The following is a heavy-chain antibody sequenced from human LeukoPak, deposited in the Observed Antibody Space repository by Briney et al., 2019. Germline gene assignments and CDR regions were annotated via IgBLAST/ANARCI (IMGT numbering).Heavy chain of an antibody. V-gene: IGHV3-23*01. CDR1: GFTFSSYA. D-gene: IGHD6-19*01. J-gene: IGHJ4*02. CDR2: FSGSGDST. Sequence: GGSLRLSCAASGFTFSSYAMSWVRQAPGKGLESVAGFSGSGDSTKYADSVKGRFTISRDTSKNTLYLQMNSLRADDTAVYYCAKDALVSVAGLFDYWGQGTLVTVSS. CDR3: AKDALVSVAGLFDY.